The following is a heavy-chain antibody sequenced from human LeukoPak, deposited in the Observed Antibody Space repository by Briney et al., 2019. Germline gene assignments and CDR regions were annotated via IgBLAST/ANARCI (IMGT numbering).Heavy chain of an antibody. Sequence: PGGSLRLSCTASGFTFSSYAMHWVRQAPGKGLEWVSGISGSGTSTYYADSVKGRFTISRDNSKNTLFVQMNSLRAEDTAIYYCAKDRVVVVPAALYFDSWGQGTLVTVSS. V-gene: IGHV3-23*01. D-gene: IGHD2-15*01. J-gene: IGHJ4*02. CDR3: AKDRVVVVPAALYFDS. CDR2: ISGSGTST. CDR1: GFTFSSYA.